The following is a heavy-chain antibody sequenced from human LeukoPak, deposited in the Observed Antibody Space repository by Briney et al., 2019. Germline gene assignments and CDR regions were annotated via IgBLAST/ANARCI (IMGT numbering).Heavy chain of an antibody. J-gene: IGHJ4*02. D-gene: IGHD6-13*01. V-gene: IGHV5-10-1*01. CDR2: VDPTDSDV. CDR3: ARRARYHSSFPLDF. CDR1: GFIFNTYW. Sequence: GESLKISCKGSGFIFNTYWVSWVRQMPGKGLEWMGIVDPTDSDVDYSPSFQGHVTISSDTSTSTVYLQWSSLKASDTAVYYCARRARYHSSFPLDFWGQGTQVIVSS.